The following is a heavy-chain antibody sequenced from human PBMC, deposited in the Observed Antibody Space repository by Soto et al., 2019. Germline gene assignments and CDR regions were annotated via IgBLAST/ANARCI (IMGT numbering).Heavy chain of an antibody. D-gene: IGHD4-17*01. J-gene: IGHJ4*02. CDR2: INAGNGNT. V-gene: IGHV1-3*01. Sequence: ASVKVSCKASGYTFTSYAMHWVRQAPGQRLEWMGWINAGNGNTKYSQKFQGRVTITRDTAASTVYLDLSSLRSDDTAVYCCARERGSTATFDYWGQGTLVTVSS. CDR1: GYTFTSYA. CDR3: ARERGSTATFDY.